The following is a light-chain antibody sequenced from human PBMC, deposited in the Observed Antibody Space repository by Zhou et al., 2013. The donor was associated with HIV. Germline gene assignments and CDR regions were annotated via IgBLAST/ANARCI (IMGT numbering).Light chain of an antibody. CDR2: LAS. V-gene: IGKV1-39*01. J-gene: IGKJ2*01. CDR1: QSISTY. CDR3: QQSSSGPYT. Sequence: DIQMTQSPSPLSASVGDRVTITCRASQSISTYLHWYQQRPGKAPKLLIYLASNLHSGVPSRFSGSGSGTDFTLSISTLQPEDFATYYCQQSSSGPYTFGQGTKLEIK.